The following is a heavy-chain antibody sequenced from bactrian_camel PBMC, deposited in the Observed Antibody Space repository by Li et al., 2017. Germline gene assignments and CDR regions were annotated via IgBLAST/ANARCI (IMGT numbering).Heavy chain of an antibody. J-gene: IGHJ4*01. CDR2: VYTDTGRT. CDR3: AARANFMGARPPLTFGTYSD. CDR1: GDIYT. V-gene: IGHV3S54*01. D-gene: IGHD4*01. Sequence: VQLVESGGGSVQTGGSLTLSCVSATGDIYTMGWFRQAPGKEREGVASVYTDTGRTNYADSVMGRFTISQDNAKKTVYLQMTSLKAEDTAMYYCAARANFMGARPPLTFGTYSDWGQGTQVTVS.